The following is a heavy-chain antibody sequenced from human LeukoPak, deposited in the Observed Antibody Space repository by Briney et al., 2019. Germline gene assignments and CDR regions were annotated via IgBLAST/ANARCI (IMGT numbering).Heavy chain of an antibody. Sequence: GGSLRLSCAVSGFTVSNDYMSWGRQAPGKGLEWVSVIYGGGSTYYADSVRGRFTISRDNSENTLYLQMDSLRAEDTAVYYCTRLLPSSHHFFDSWGQGTLVTVSS. CDR1: GFTVSNDY. V-gene: IGHV3-53*01. J-gene: IGHJ4*02. CDR2: IYGGGST. D-gene: IGHD6-6*01. CDR3: TRLLPSSHHFFDS.